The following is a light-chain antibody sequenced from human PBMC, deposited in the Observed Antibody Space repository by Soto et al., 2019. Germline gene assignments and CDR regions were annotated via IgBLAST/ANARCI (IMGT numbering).Light chain of an antibody. CDR1: SSDDGGYKY. CDR3: SSYADSNNLL. Sequence: QSALTQPPSASGSPGQSVTISCTGTSSDDGGYKYVSWYQQHPGKAPKLLIYEATQRPSGVPDRFSGSKSGNTASLTVSGLQAEDEADYYCSSYADSNNLLFGGGTKLTVL. V-gene: IGLV2-8*01. CDR2: EAT. J-gene: IGLJ3*02.